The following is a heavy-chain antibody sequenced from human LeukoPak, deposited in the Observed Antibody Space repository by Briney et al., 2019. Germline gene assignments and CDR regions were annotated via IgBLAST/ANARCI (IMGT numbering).Heavy chain of an antibody. CDR3: VWSSTWNKRFYLDQ. D-gene: IGHD6-6*01. Sequence: GGSLRLSCAASGFTFNVAWMSWVRQTPGKGLQWVARSAATPDGPITEYATPERGRFTISRDDSRNMVYLQMRSLRTDDTAIYYCVWSSTWNKRFYLDQWGQGTLVTVSS. V-gene: IGHV3-15*04. CDR2: SAATPDGPIT. CDR1: GFTFNVAW. J-gene: IGHJ4*02.